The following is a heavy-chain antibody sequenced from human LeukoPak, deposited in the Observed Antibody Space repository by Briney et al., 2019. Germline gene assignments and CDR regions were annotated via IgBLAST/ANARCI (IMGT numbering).Heavy chain of an antibody. Sequence: ASVKVSCKASGGTFSSYAISWVRQAPGQGLEWMGGIIPIFGTATHAQKFQGRVTITADESTTTVYMELSSLRSEDTAAYYCARDREYVTTGELEYWGQGTLVTVSS. CDR2: IIPIFGTA. V-gene: IGHV1-69*13. D-gene: IGHD7-27*01. CDR3: ARDREYVTTGELEY. J-gene: IGHJ4*02. CDR1: GGTFSSYA.